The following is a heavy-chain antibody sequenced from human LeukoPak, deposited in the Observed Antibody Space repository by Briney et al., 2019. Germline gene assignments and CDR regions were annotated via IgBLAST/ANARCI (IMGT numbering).Heavy chain of an antibody. CDR2: INPHTGGT. V-gene: IGHV1-2*02. CDR1: GYTFTAYY. D-gene: IGHD2-2*01. Sequence: ASVKVSFKASGYTFTAYYLHWVRRAPGRGLEWMGWINPHTGGTESAQKFQGRVTLTRDTAISAAYMELNWLRSDDTAVYYCTRDHCSSINCYEDQYFGMDVWGQGTTVTVSS. J-gene: IGHJ6*02. CDR3: TRDHCSSINCYEDQYFGMDV.